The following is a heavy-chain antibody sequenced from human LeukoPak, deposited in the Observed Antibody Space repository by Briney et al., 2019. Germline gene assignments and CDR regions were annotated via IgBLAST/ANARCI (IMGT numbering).Heavy chain of an antibody. D-gene: IGHD2-15*01. CDR1: GGTISSSSYY. V-gene: IGHV4-39*07. Sequence: KSAETLCLSCAASGGTISSSSYYWGRIPPPPGKGLEWIGSINYSGSTYYNPSLKSRVPISLDTSKNQFSLKLSSVTAADTAVCYCARVAGYCSGGSCYAPDYWGQGTLVTASS. J-gene: IGHJ4*02. CDR2: INYSGST. CDR3: ARVAGYCSGGSCYAPDY.